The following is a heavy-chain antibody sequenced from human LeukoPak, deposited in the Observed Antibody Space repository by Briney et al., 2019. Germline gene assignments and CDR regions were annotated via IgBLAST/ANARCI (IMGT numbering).Heavy chain of an antibody. CDR2: IKQEGSKK. CDR3: ARGFELDY. V-gene: IGHV3-7*01. Sequence: PGGSLRLSCAASGFTFSSFWMSWVRQAPGKGLEWVANIKQEGSKKYYVGSVKGRFTISRDDARNSLYLQMNSLRAEDTAVYFCARGFELDYWGQGTLVTVSS. J-gene: IGHJ4*02. CDR1: GFTFSSFW.